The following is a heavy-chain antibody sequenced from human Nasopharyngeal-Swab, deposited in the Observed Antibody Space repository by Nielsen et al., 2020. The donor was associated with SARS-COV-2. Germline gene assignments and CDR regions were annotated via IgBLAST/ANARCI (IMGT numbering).Heavy chain of an antibody. V-gene: IGHV1-18*01. CDR1: GYTFTSYG. Sequence: ASVKVSCKASGYTFTSYGISWVRQAPAQGLEWMGWISAYNGNTNYAQKPQGRVTMTTDTSTRTAYMELRSLRSDDTAVYYCARDLYDFWSGYRIDAFDIWGQGTMVTVSS. J-gene: IGHJ3*02. CDR2: ISAYNGNT. CDR3: ARDLYDFWSGYRIDAFDI. D-gene: IGHD3-3*01.